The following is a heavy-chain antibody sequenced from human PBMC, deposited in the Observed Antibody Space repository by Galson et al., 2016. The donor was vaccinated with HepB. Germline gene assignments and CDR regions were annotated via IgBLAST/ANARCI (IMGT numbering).Heavy chain of an antibody. Sequence: SLRLSCAASGFTFTDSWMSWVRQAPGKGLEWVANINKDGSEKYYVDSVKGRFSISRDNAKNSLYLQMNSLRAEDTAVYYCARDHRYNWHTLRYYYYGMEVWGQGTTVTVSS. CDR2: INKDGSEK. D-gene: IGHD1-1*01. V-gene: IGHV3-7*01. J-gene: IGHJ6*02. CDR1: GFTFTDSW. CDR3: ARDHRYNWHTLRYYYYGMEV.